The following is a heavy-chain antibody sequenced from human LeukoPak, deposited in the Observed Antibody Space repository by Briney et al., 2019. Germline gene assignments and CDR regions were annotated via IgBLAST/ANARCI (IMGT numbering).Heavy chain of an antibody. CDR2: IYTSGST. V-gene: IGHV4-4*07. J-gene: IGHJ5*02. CDR3: ARETYCYGSGSLEGFDP. Sequence: SETLSLTCTVSGGSISSYYWSWIRQPAGKGLEWIGRIYTSGSTNYNPSLKSRVTMSVDTSKNQFSLKLSSVTAADTAVYYCARETYCYGSGSLEGFDPWGQGTLVTVSS. CDR1: GGSISSYY. D-gene: IGHD3-10*01.